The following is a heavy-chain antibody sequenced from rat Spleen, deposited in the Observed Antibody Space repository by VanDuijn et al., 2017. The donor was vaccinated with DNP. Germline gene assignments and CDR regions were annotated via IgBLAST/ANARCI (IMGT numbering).Heavy chain of an antibody. CDR2: IQRGGST. V-gene: IGHV2-19*01. D-gene: IGHD1-10*01. Sequence: QVQLKESGPGLVQPSQTLSPTCTVSGFSLPDYSVHWVRQPPGKGLEWMGRIQRGGSTDYNSALKSRLSSSRDTSKSQVFLKMNSLQTEDTAIYFCTLRNNPPFAYWGQGTLVTVSS. CDR1: GFSLPDYS. J-gene: IGHJ3*01. CDR3: TLRNNPPFAY.